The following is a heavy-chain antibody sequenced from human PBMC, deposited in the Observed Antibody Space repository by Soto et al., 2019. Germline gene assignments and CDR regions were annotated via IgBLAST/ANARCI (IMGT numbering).Heavy chain of an antibody. V-gene: IGHV3-74*01. CDR1: GFTFSSYW. D-gene: IGHD3-10*01. CDR3: ARDGGYYGSGPYGMDV. CDR2: INSDGGST. J-gene: IGHJ6*02. Sequence: EVQLVESGGGLVQPGGSLRLSCAASGFTFSSYWMHWVRQAPGKGLVWVSRINSDGGSTSYADSVKGRFTISRDNAKNTLYLQMNSLRAEDTAVYYCARDGGYYGSGPYGMDVWGQGTTVTVSS.